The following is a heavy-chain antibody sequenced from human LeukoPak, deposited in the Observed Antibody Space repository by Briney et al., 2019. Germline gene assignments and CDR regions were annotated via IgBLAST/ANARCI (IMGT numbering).Heavy chain of an antibody. J-gene: IGHJ4*02. CDR3: ARDGGAWIQLWLSFDY. CDR1: GFSFSSYY. D-gene: IGHD5-18*01. CDR2: ISYDRSNK. Sequence: GGSLRLSCAASGFSFSSYYMSWVRQAPGKGLEWVAAISYDRSNKYYADSVKDRFTISRDNSENTLYLQMNSLKIEDTAVYYCARDGGAWIQLWLSFDYWGQGTLVTVSS. V-gene: IGHV3-30-3*01.